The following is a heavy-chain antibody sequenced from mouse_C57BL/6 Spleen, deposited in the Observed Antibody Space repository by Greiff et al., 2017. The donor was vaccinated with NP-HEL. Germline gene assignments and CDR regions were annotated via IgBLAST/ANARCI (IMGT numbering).Heavy chain of an antibody. CDR3: ARRDYGGLRQDY. CDR1: GYTFTSYG. Sequence: QVQLQQSGAELARPGASVKLSCKASGYTFTSYGIRWVKQRTGQGLEWIGEIYPRSGNTYYNEKFKGKATLTADKTSSTAYMELRSLTSEDSAVYFCARRDYGGLRQDYWGQGTTLTVSS. CDR2: IYPRSGNT. V-gene: IGHV1-81*01. D-gene: IGHD2-4*01. J-gene: IGHJ2*01.